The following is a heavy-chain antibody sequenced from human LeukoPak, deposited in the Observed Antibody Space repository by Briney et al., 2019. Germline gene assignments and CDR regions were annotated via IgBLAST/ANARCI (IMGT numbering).Heavy chain of an antibody. CDR3: ARVGDTSGYFYYFDY. J-gene: IGHJ4*02. CDR2: ISYGGGT. V-gene: IGHV4-59*08. Sequence: PSETLSLTCAVSGGSISSFYWSWVRQPPGKGLEWVGYISYGGGTTYNSSLKRRVSMSIDTSKNQFSLRLSSVTAADTALYYCARVGDTSGYFYYFDYWGQGTLVTVSS. D-gene: IGHD3-22*01. CDR1: GGSISSFY.